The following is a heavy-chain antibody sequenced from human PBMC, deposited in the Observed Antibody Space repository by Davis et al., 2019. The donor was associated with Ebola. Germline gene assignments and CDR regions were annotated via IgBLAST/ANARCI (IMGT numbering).Heavy chain of an antibody. V-gene: IGHV1-46*01. Sequence: AASVKVSCKASEFPFSSYYIHWVRHAPGQGLEWMGVIDPSGDTTTYAQTFQGRVAVTRDTSTSTVYMELSSLRSDDTAVYYCARNRGYYDRSGYHYWYFDLWGRGTPVTVSS. J-gene: IGHJ2*01. CDR3: ARNRGYYDRSGYHYWYFDL. D-gene: IGHD3-22*01. CDR1: EFPFSSYY. CDR2: IDPSGDTT.